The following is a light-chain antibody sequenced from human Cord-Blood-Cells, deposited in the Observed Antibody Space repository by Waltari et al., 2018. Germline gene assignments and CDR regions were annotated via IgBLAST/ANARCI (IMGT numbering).Light chain of an antibody. CDR3: MQALQTPYT. V-gene: IGKV2-28*01. J-gene: IGKJ2*01. CDR1: QSPLHSNGYNY. Sequence: DIVLTQSPLSLPVTPGEPASISCRSRQSPLHSNGYNYMDWYLQKPGQSPQLLIYLGSNRASGVPDRFSGSGSGTDFTLKISRVEAEDVGVYYCMQALQTPYTFGQGTKL. CDR2: LGS.